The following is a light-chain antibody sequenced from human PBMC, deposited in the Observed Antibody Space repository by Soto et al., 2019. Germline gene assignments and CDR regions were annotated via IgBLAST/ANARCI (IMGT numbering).Light chain of an antibody. CDR1: STDVGGHYY. CDR3: TSYTSTNSYVA. CDR2: DVT. V-gene: IGLV2-14*03. J-gene: IGLJ2*01. Sequence: QSVLTQPASVSGSPGQSITISCTGTSTDVGGHYYVSWYQQHPDRAPKLIIYDVTDRPSGVSHRFSGSKSGNTASLTISGLQAEDEADYYCTSYTSTNSYVAVGGGTKLTVL.